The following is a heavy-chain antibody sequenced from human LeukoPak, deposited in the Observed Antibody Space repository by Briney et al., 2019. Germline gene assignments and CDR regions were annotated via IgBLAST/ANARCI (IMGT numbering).Heavy chain of an antibody. Sequence: SETLSLTCSVSGGSIRSSFYWGWIRQPPGKGLEWIASISGSISYSDTYYNPSLKSRVTISVDSSKNQFSLKLSSVTAADTAVYYCAREGNDDSSGYSLDYWGQGTLVTVSS. V-gene: IGHV4-38-2*02. CDR3: AREGNDDSSGYSLDY. D-gene: IGHD3-22*01. CDR1: GGSIRSSFY. CDR2: ISGSISYSDT. J-gene: IGHJ4*02.